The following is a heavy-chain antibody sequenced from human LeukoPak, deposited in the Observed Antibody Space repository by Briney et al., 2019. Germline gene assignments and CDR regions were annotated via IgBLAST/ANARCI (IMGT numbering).Heavy chain of an antibody. CDR1: GGSISSGGYY. J-gene: IGHJ1*01. CDR3: ARGGAARLHFQN. V-gene: IGHV4-31*03. Sequence: SETLSLTCTVSGGSISSGGYYWSWIRQHPGKGLEWIGYIYYSGSTYYNPSLKSRVTISVDTSKNQFSLKLSSVTAADTAVYYCARGGAARLHFQNWGQGTLVTVSS. D-gene: IGHD6-6*01. CDR2: IYYSGST.